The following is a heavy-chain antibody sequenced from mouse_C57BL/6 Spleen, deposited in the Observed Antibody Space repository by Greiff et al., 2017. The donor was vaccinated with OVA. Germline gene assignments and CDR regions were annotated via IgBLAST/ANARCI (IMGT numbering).Heavy chain of an antibody. Sequence: EVQLQQSGPELVKPGASVKISCKASGYTFTDYYMNWVKQSHGKSLEWIGDINPNNGGTSYNQKFKGKATLTVDKSSSTAYMELRSLTSEDSAVYYCARHYGYEDAMDYWGQGTSVTVSS. CDR2: INPNNGGT. CDR3: ARHYGYEDAMDY. D-gene: IGHD2-2*01. CDR1: GYTFTDYY. V-gene: IGHV1-26*01. J-gene: IGHJ4*01.